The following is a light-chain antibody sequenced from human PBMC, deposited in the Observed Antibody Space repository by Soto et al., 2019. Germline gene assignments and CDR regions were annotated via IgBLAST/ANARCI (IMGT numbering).Light chain of an antibody. CDR1: QSVSSNY. J-gene: IGKJ4*01. CDR2: GAS. Sequence: EIVLTQSPGTLSLSPGERATLSCRASQSVSSNYLAWYQQKPGQAPRLPIYGASSRATGIPDRFSGSGSGKDCTLTSSRLEPEHCAVYHCQQYGSASLTFGGGTKVEIK. CDR3: QQYGSASLT. V-gene: IGKV3-20*01.